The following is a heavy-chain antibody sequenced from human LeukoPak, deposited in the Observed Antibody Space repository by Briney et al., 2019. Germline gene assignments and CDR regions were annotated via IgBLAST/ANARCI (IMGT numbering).Heavy chain of an antibody. CDR1: GYTFTSYY. Sequence: ASVKVSCKASGYTFTSYYMHWVRQAPGQGLEWMGIINPSGGSTSYAQKFQGRVTMTRDTSTSTVYMELSCLRSEDTAVYYCARDWYYYDSSGYPTFDYWGQGTLVTVSS. V-gene: IGHV1-46*01. CDR2: INPSGGST. D-gene: IGHD3-22*01. J-gene: IGHJ4*02. CDR3: ARDWYYYDSSGYPTFDY.